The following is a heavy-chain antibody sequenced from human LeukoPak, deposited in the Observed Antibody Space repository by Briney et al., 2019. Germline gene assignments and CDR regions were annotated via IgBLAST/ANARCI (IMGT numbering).Heavy chain of an antibody. D-gene: IGHD3-3*01. J-gene: IGHJ4*02. CDR1: GFTFSSYS. CDR2: ISSSSSYI. V-gene: IGHV3-21*01. CDR3: ARPRYYDFWSGSPGIDY. Sequence: GGSLRLSCAASGFTFSSYSMNWVRQAPGKGLEWVSSISSSSSYIYHADSVKGRFTISRDNAKNSLYLQMNSLRAEDTAVYYCARPRYYDFWSGSPGIDYWGQGTLVTVSS.